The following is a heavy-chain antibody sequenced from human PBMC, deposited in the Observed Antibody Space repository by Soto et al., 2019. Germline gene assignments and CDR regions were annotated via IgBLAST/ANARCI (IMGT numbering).Heavy chain of an antibody. CDR1: GFAFSSYG. CDR3: AKDSDTIYYYYGMDV. V-gene: IGHV3-30*18. J-gene: IGHJ6*02. D-gene: IGHD2-2*01. CDR2: ISYDGSNK. Sequence: GGSLRLSCGASGFAFSSYGMHWVRQAPGKGLEWVSLISYDGSNKYYADSVKGRFTISRDNSKNTLYLQMSSLRAADTAVYHCAKDSDTIYYYYGMDVWGQGTTVTVSS.